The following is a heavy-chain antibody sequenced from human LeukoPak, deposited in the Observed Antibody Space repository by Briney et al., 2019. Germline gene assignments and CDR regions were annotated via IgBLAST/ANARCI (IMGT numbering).Heavy chain of an antibody. CDR3: ARVGSSLLISGGSFDY. J-gene: IGHJ4*02. CDR2: IYYSGTT. Sequence: SETLSLTCTVSGGSISSSGYYWGWIRQPPGKGLEWIGIIYYSGTTYYNPSLKSRVTISIDTSKNQFSLKLTSVTAADTAVYYCARVGSSLLISGGSFDYWGQGTLVTVSS. D-gene: IGHD6-13*01. V-gene: IGHV4-39*07. CDR1: GGSISSSGYY.